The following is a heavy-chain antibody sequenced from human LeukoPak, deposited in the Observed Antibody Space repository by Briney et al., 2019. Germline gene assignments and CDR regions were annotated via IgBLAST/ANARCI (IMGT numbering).Heavy chain of an antibody. J-gene: IGHJ4*02. CDR1: GYSFIGYY. CDR2: INPSNGDT. V-gene: IGHV1-2*02. CDR3: ARYLYGHEKIFDY. Sequence: GASVKVSCKASGYSFIGYYIHWVRQAPGHGLEWVGWINPSNGDTNYAQSFQDRVTMTSDTSISTAYMELSRLRSDDTAVYYCARYLYGHEKIFDYWGQGTLVTVSS. D-gene: IGHD4-17*01.